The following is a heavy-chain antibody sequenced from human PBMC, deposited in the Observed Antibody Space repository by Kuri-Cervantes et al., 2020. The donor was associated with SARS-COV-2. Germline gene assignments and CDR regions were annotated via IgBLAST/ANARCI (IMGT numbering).Heavy chain of an antibody. CDR2: ISYDGSNK. CDR1: GFTFSSYG. CDR3: AKDKTTRIASTGTSDC. V-gene: IGHV3-30*18. D-gene: IGHD6-13*01. J-gene: IGHJ4*02. Sequence: GGSLRLSCAASGFTFSSYGMHWVRQAPGKGLEWVAVISYDGSNKYYADSVKGRFTISRDNSKNTLYLQLNSLRAGDTAMYYCAKDKTTRIASTGTSDCWGQGTLVTVSS.